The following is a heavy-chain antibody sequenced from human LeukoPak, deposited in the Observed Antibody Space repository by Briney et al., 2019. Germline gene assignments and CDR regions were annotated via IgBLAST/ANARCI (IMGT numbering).Heavy chain of an antibody. Sequence: GESLKISCKGSGYIFTNQWIGWVRQTPGKGLEWMGIIYPGDSDTRYSPSFQGQVTISADKSISTAYLQWSSLKASDTAIYYCVRHLSDITSCPNYWGPGTLVTVAS. V-gene: IGHV5-51*01. CDR3: VRHLSDITSCPNY. J-gene: IGHJ4*02. D-gene: IGHD2-2*01. CDR2: IYPGDSDT. CDR1: GYIFTNQW.